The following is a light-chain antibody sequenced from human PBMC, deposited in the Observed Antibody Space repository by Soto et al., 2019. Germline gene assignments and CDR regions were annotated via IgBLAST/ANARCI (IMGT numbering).Light chain of an antibody. J-gene: IGKJ1*01. CDR3: QKYNSAPRT. CDR2: AAS. V-gene: IGKV1-27*01. CDR1: QGISNY. Sequence: DIQMTQSPSSLSASVGDRVTITCRACQGISNYLAWYQQKPGKVPKLLIYAASTLQSGVPSRFIGSGSGTDFTLTISCLQPEDVATYYCQKYNSAPRTFGSGAKVEIK.